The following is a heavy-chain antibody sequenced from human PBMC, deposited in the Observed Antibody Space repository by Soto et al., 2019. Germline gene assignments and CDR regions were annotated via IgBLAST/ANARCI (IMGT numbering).Heavy chain of an antibody. CDR1: GDSVSSNSVA. CDR3: ARDPGITTAGIFDS. D-gene: IGHD6-13*01. CDR2: TYYRSGWFH. V-gene: IGHV6-1*01. Sequence: SQTLSLTCAISGDSVSSNSVAWNWIRQSPSRGIEWLGRTYYRSGWFHDYAVSVKSRIIINPDTSKNQFSLQLASVTPEDTAVYYCARDPGITTAGIFDSWGQGILVXVSS. J-gene: IGHJ4*02.